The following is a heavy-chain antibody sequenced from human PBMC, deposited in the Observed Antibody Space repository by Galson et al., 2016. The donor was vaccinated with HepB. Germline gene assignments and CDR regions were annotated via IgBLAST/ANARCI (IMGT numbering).Heavy chain of an antibody. CDR2: ISTGALSE. J-gene: IGHJ4*01. D-gene: IGHD3-10*01. Sequence: SLRLSCAASGFTFSGYYMSWIRQAPGKGLEWVSYISTGALSEYYAASVKGRFTISRDNAKDSLYLQMNSLRDEDTAVYYCTRGGYGSGAFFRNFFDYWGQGTRVTVSS. CDR3: TRGGYGSGAFFRNFFDY. CDR1: GFTFSGYY. V-gene: IGHV3-11*04.